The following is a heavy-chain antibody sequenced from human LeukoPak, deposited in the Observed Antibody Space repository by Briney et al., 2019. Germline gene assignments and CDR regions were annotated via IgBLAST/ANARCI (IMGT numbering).Heavy chain of an antibody. CDR3: ATEARGTTSLVRGLMDY. J-gene: IGHJ4*02. Sequence: ASVKVSCKASGYTFSGSYMHWVRQAPGQGLEWMGWINPKSGGTNYAQKFLGRVTITRDTSISTAYMEVSRLTSDDTAVYYCATEARGTTSLVRGLMDYWGQGTLVTVSS. CDR1: GYTFSGSY. CDR2: INPKSGGT. D-gene: IGHD3-10*01. V-gene: IGHV1-2*02.